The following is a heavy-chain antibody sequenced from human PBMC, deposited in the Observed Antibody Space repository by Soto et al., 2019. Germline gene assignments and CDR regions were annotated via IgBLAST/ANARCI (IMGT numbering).Heavy chain of an antibody. CDR3: ARGYYDSSGYYYWRSAFDI. Sequence: ASVKVSCKASGGTFSSYAISWVRQAPGQGLEWMGGIIPIFGTANYAQKFQGRVTITADESTSTAYMELSSLRSEDTAVYYCARGYYDSSGYYYWRSAFDIWGQGTMVTVSS. V-gene: IGHV1-69*13. CDR2: IIPIFGTA. D-gene: IGHD3-22*01. CDR1: GGTFSSYA. J-gene: IGHJ3*02.